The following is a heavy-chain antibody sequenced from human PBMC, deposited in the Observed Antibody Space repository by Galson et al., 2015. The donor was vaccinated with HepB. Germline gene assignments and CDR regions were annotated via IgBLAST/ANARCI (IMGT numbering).Heavy chain of an antibody. CDR1: GGTFSSYA. V-gene: IGHV1-69*13. J-gene: IGHJ4*02. CDR3: AREGYSYGHTFDY. Sequence: SVKVSCKASGGTFSSYAISWVRQAPGQGLEWMGGIIPIFGTANYAQKFQGRVTITADESTSTAYMELSSLRSEDTAVYYCAREGYSYGHTFDYWGQGTLVTISS. D-gene: IGHD5-18*01. CDR2: IIPIFGTA.